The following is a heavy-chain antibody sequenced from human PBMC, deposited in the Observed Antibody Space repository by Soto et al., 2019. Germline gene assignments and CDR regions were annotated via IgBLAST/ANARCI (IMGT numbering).Heavy chain of an antibody. V-gene: IGHV3-23*01. J-gene: IGHJ6*02. CDR1: GFILSSSA. CDR3: AKGPTIFGVVITFEYYYGMDV. Sequence: EVQVLESGGGLVQAGGSLRLSCAASGFILSSSAMSWVRQAPGKGLEWVSAISGSGTSTYYADSVKGRFTISGDNSKNTVYLQMNSLRAEHTAVYYCAKGPTIFGVVITFEYYYGMDVWGQGTTVTVSS. D-gene: IGHD3-3*01. CDR2: ISGSGTST.